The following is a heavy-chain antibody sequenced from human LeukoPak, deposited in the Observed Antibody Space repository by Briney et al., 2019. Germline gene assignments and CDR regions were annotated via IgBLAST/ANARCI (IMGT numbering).Heavy chain of an antibody. CDR2: ISLSGLT. CDR3: SRESGAFWPFGY. Sequence: SGTLSLTCGVSGGSISSTNWWSWVRQPPGQGLEWIGEISLSGLTNYNPSLKSRVTMSLDKSKNHLSLNLTSVTAADTAVYYCSRESGAFWPFGYWGQGTLVTVSS. D-gene: IGHD1-26*01. V-gene: IGHV4-4*02. J-gene: IGHJ4*02. CDR1: GGSISSTNW.